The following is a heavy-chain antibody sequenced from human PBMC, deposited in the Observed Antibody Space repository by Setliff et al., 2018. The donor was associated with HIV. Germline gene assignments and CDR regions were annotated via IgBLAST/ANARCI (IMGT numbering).Heavy chain of an antibody. Sequence: PGGSLRLSCAASGFTFSSYGMHWVRQAPGKGLEWVAVIWYDGSNKYYADSVKGRFTISRDNSKNTLYLQMNSLRAEDTAVYYCARGAQGNPAWYFDYWGQGTLVTVSS. CDR2: IWYDGSNK. V-gene: IGHV3-33*01. CDR1: GFTFSSYG. CDR3: ARGAQGNPAWYFDY. J-gene: IGHJ4*02. D-gene: IGHD4-4*01.